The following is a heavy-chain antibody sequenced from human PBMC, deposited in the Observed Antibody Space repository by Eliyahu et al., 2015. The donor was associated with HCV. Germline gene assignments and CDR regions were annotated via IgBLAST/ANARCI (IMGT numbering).Heavy chain of an antibody. D-gene: IGHD2/OR15-2a*01. V-gene: IGHV4-31*11. CDR2: IHDTETT. Sequence: QVQLQESGPGLVEPSQTLSLTCAVAGGSLSSGGNYWSWVRQFPGKGLEWIGYIHDTETTYYNPSLRGRVTISVGNSESHFSLKLNSVTAADTAVYYCARVGPQYYAAYWGQGILVTVSS. J-gene: IGHJ1*01. CDR1: GGSLSSGGNY. CDR3: ARVGPQYYAAY.